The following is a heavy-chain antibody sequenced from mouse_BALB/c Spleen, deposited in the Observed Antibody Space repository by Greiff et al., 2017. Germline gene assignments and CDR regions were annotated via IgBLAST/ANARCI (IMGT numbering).Heavy chain of an antibody. CDR1: GFSLTSYD. CDR3: VRGGYHYAMDY. Sequence: VQLVESGPGLVAPSQSLSITCTVSGFSLTSYDISWIRQPPGKGLEWLGVIWTGGGTNYNSAFMSRLSISKDNSKSQVFLKMNSLQTDDTAIYYCVRGGYHYAMDYWGQGTSVTVSS. J-gene: IGHJ4*01. V-gene: IGHV2-9-2*01. D-gene: IGHD1-2*01. CDR2: IWTGGGT.